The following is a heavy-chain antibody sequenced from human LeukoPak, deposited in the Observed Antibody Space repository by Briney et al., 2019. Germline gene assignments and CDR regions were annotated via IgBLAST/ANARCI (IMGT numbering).Heavy chain of an antibody. D-gene: IGHD3-22*01. J-gene: IGHJ5*02. CDR3: ARRRITMIVVDGFDP. CDR2: IIPIFGTA. V-gene: IGHV1-69*05. CDR1: GGTFSSYA. Sequence: VASVKVSCKASGGTFSSYAISWVRQAPGQGLEWMGGIIPIFGTANYAQKFQGRVTITTDESTSTAYMELSSLRSEDTAVYYCARRRITMIVVDGFDPWGQGTLVTVSS.